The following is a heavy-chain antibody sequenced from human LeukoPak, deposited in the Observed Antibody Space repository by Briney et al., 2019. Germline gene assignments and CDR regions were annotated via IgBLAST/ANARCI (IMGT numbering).Heavy chain of an antibody. CDR3: VRGGGSIRHSYYYYVDV. J-gene: IGHJ6*03. CDR1: GFTFSTYG. V-gene: IGHV3-20*04. Sequence: GGTLRLSCVGSGFTFSTYGMTWVRQAPGQGPEWVSGITWNGGSADYAASVKGRFTISRDNARNSLYLQMNSLGDEDTALYYCVRGGGSIRHSYYYYVDVWGKGTSVTVSS. CDR2: ITWNGGSA. D-gene: IGHD2-15*01.